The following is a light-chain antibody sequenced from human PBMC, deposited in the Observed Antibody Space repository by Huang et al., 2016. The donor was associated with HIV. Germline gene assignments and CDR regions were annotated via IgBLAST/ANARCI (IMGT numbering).Light chain of an antibody. CDR1: HNVSSD. J-gene: IGKJ3*01. V-gene: IGKV3-15*01. CDR2: GAS. CDR3: QQYNKWPLFT. Sequence: VMTQSPVTLSVSPGERATLPCRASHNVSSDLAWYQQRPGHPPRLLMYGASTRATGLPARFSGSGSGTEFTLTISSLQSEDFAVYYCQQYNKWPLFTFGPGTKVDIK.